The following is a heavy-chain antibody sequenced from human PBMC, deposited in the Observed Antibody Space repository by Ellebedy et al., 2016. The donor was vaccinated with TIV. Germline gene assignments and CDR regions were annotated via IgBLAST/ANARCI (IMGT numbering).Heavy chain of an antibody. CDR1: GGSISSSSYY. CDR2: IYYSGST. J-gene: IGHJ2*01. D-gene: IGHD3-16*02. CDR3: ARHLLHPNLRLGELSLNWYFDL. V-gene: IGHV4-61*05. Sequence: SETLSLTCTVSGGSISSSSYYWGWIRQPPGRGLEWIGYIYYSGSTNYNPSLKSRVTISVDTSKNQFSLKLSSVTAAGTAVYYCARHLLHPNLRLGELSLNWYFDLWGRGTLVTVSS.